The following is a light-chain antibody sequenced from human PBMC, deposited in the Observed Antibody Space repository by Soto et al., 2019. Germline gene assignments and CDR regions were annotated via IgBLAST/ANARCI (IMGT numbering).Light chain of an antibody. Sequence: DIQMTQSPSTLSASVGDRVTITCRASQSISSWLAWYQQKPGKAPKLLIYDASSLESGVPSRFSGSGSGTEFTLTISSLQPDDFATYYCQQHNSYSSFTFGPGTKVDI. CDR2: DAS. J-gene: IGKJ3*01. V-gene: IGKV1-5*01. CDR3: QQHNSYSSFT. CDR1: QSISSW.